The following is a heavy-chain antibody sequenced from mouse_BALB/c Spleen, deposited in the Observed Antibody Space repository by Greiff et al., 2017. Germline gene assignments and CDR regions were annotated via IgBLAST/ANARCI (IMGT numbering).Heavy chain of an antibody. CDR2: IWGGGST. J-gene: IGHJ4*01. CDR3: AKHDYYGGYAMDY. D-gene: IGHD1-1*01. V-gene: IGHV2-6-5*01. Sequence: VQVVESGPGLVAPSQSLSITCTVSGFSLTDYGVSWIRQPPGKGLEWLGVIWGGGSTYYNSALKSRLSISKDNSKSQVFLKMNSLQTDDTAMYYCAKHDYYGGYAMDYWGQGTSVTVSS. CDR1: GFSLTDYG.